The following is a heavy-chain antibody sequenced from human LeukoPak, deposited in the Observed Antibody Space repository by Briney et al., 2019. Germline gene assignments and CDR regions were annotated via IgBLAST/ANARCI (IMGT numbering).Heavy chain of an antibody. CDR3: ARVAAAGPSSFDY. CDR1: GYTFTGYY. D-gene: IGHD6-13*01. Sequence: ASVKVSCKASGYTFTGYYMHWVRQAPGQGLEWMGWINPNSGGTNYAQKFQGRVTMTRDTSISTAYMELSRLRSDDTAAYYCARVAAAGPSSFDYWGQGTLVTVSS. V-gene: IGHV1-2*02. J-gene: IGHJ4*02. CDR2: INPNSGGT.